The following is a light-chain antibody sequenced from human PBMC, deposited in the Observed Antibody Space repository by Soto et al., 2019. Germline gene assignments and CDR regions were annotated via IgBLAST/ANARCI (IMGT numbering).Light chain of an antibody. CDR2: DAS. J-gene: IGKJ5*01. CDR3: QQRSNWPPIT. Sequence: EIVLTQSPGTLSLSPGERATLSCRASQSVSYYLAWYQQKPGQAPRLLIYDASSRATGVPDRFSGRWSETDFTLTISRLEPEDFAVYYCQQRSNWPPITFGQGTRLEI. V-gene: IGKV3D-20*02. CDR1: QSVSYY.